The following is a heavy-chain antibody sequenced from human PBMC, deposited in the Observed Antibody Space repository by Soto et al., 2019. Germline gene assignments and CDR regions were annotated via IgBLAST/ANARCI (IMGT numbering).Heavy chain of an antibody. J-gene: IGHJ6*02. CDR2: INAGNGNT. Sequence: QVQLVQSGAEVKKPGASVKVSCKASGYTFTSYAMHWVRQAPGQRLEWMGWINAGNGNTKYSQKFQGRVTITRDTXAXTXXMELSSLRSEDTAVYYCARDGAVAGTFYSSYGMDVWGQGTTVTVSS. CDR1: GYTFTSYA. CDR3: ARDGAVAGTFYSSYGMDV. D-gene: IGHD6-19*01. V-gene: IGHV1-3*01.